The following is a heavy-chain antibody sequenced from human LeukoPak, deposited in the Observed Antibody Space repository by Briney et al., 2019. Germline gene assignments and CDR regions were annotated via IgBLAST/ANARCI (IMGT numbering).Heavy chain of an antibody. Sequence: ASVKVSCKASGYTFTGYYMHWVRQAPGQGLEWMGWINPNSGGTNYAQKFQGRVTMTRDTSISTAYMELSRLRSDDTAVYYCARDTRYYYDSSGQYYFDYWGQGTLVTVSS. J-gene: IGHJ4*02. CDR3: ARDTRYYYDSSGQYYFDY. D-gene: IGHD3-22*01. V-gene: IGHV1-2*02. CDR1: GYTFTGYY. CDR2: INPNSGGT.